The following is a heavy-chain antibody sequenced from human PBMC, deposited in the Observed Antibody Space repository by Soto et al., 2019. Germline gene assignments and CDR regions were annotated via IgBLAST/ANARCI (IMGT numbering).Heavy chain of an antibody. V-gene: IGHV1-18*04. CDR1: GYGCSGNC. Sequence: ASVNVSCKAPGYGCSGNCVILLRHAPLQGLEWMGWISTYTGKTKYAQKFQDRVTLTTDTSTSTAYMDLRSLRPDDTAVYYCAREGQFATKGNQLLEAWGTGNTVPVSS. CDR2: ISTYTGKT. CDR3: AREGQFATKGNQLLEA. D-gene: IGHD1-1*01. J-gene: IGHJ6*04.